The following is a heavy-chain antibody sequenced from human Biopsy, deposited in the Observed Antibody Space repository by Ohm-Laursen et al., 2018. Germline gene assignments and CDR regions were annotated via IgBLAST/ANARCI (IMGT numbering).Heavy chain of an antibody. CDR3: ARHDGNGPFALDS. Sequence: SETLSLTCSVSGGSISSGSNYWAWIRQPPGKGLEWIGSVYHSGTTYYSPSLKSRVTISVDTSKNQLSLKVISVTAADTAAYYCARHDGNGPFALDSWGQGTLVTVSS. CDR1: GGSISSGSNY. J-gene: IGHJ4*02. V-gene: IGHV4-39*01. D-gene: IGHD5-24*01. CDR2: VYHSGTT.